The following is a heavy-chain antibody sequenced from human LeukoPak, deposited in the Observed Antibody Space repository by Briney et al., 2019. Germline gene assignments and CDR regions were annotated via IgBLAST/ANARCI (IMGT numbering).Heavy chain of an antibody. Sequence: ASVKVSCKVSGYTLTELSMHWVRQAPGKGLEWMGGFDPEDGETIYAQKFQGRVTMTEDTSTDTAYMELSSLRSEDTAVYYCATGRRPLEWELVEFYFDYWGQGTLVTVPS. CDR2: FDPEDGET. J-gene: IGHJ4*02. CDR1: GYTLTELS. CDR3: ATGRRPLEWELVEFYFDY. D-gene: IGHD1-26*01. V-gene: IGHV1-24*01.